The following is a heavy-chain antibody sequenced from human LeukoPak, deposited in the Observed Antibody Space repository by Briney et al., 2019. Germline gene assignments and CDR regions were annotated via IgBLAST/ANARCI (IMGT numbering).Heavy chain of an antibody. CDR3: AKDALPRIAAAGTVY. D-gene: IGHD6-13*01. CDR2: ISGSGVYT. J-gene: IGHJ4*02. CDR1: GFTFSSYG. Sequence: GGSLRLSCAASGFTFSSYGMSWVRQAPGKGLEWVSAISGSGVYTYYADPVKGRFTISRDNSKNTLYLQMKSLRAEDTAVYYCAKDALPRIAAAGTVYWGQGTLVTVSS. V-gene: IGHV3-23*01.